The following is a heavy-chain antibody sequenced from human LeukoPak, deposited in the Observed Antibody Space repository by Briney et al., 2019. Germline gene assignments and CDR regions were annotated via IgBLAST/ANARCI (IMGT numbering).Heavy chain of an antibody. CDR2: IWDDGSDK. Sequence: AGRSLRLSCVASGFTFTNHGMHWVRQAPGKGLEWVASIWDDGSDKYSADSVRGRFTISRDNSKKTLYLQMNSLRAEDTAVYYCAKDAANLLYYFGYWGQGALVTVSS. J-gene: IGHJ4*02. CDR1: GFTFTNHG. D-gene: IGHD2-15*01. V-gene: IGHV3-30*18. CDR3: AKDAANLLYYFGY.